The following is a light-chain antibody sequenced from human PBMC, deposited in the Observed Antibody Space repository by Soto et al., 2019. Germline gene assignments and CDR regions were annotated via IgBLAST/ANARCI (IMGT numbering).Light chain of an antibody. V-gene: IGLV1-44*01. Sequence: QSVLTQPPSASGTPGQRVTISCSGSSSNIGSNTVNWYQQLPGTAPKLLIYSNNQRPSGVPDRFSGSKSGTSASLAISGLQSEYEADYYCAAWDDSLNYVFGTGTKLTVL. CDR1: SSNIGSNT. CDR2: SNN. J-gene: IGLJ1*01. CDR3: AAWDDSLNYV.